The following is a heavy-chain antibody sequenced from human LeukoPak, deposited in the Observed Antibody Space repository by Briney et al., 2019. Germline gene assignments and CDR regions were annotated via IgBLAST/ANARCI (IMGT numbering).Heavy chain of an antibody. CDR2: INPSGGST. Sequence: ASVKVSCKASGYTFTSYYMHWVRQAPGQGLEWMGIINPSGGSTSYAQKFQGRVTMTRNTSISTAYMELSSLRSEDTAVYYCARPLPYYYGSGSYYNDAFDIWGQGTMVTVSS. D-gene: IGHD3-10*01. V-gene: IGHV1-46*01. J-gene: IGHJ3*02. CDR3: ARPLPYYYGSGSYYNDAFDI. CDR1: GYTFTSYY.